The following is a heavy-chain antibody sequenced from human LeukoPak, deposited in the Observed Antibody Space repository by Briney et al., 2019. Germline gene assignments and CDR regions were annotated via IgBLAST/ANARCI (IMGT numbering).Heavy chain of an antibody. V-gene: IGHV1-24*01. J-gene: IGHJ6*03. CDR3: ARRGKLGFYYYNYMDV. CDR1: GYTLTELS. D-gene: IGHD3-10*01. CDR2: FDPEDGET. Sequence: APVKVSCKVSGYTLTELSMHWVRQAPGKGLEWMGGFDPEDGETIYAQKFQGRVTMTEDTSTDTAYMELSSLRSEDTAIYYCARRGKLGFYYYNYMDVWGKGTTVTVSS.